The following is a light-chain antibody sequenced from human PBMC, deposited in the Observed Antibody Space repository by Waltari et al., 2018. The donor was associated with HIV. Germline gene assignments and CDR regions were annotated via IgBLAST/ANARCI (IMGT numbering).Light chain of an antibody. J-gene: IGLJ2*01. V-gene: IGLV2-8*01. CDR1: SSDVGAYNY. Sequence: QSALTQPPSASGSPGQSVTISCTGTSSDVGAYNYVSWYQQHPGKAPKLMISVCSRRPSGVPDRCSGSKSVTTASLPVSGLQAEDEADYYCTSYAGNNVVFGGGTKMTVL. CDR3: TSYAGNNVV. CDR2: VCS.